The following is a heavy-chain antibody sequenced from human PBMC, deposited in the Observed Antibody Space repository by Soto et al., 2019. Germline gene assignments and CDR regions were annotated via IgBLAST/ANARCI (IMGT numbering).Heavy chain of an antibody. V-gene: IGHV3-7*01. CDR2: IKQDGSEK. Sequence: GGSLRLSCAASGFTFSSYWMSWVRQAPGKGLEWVANIKQDGSEKYYVDSVKGRFTISRDNAKNSLYLQMNSLRAEDTAVYYCAITPQLWYPPFDFWGQGTLVTVSS. J-gene: IGHJ4*02. D-gene: IGHD5-18*01. CDR1: GFTFSSYW. CDR3: AITPQLWYPPFDF.